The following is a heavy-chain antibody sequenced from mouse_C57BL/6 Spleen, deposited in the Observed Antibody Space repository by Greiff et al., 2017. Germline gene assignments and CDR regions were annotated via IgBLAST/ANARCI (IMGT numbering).Heavy chain of an antibody. D-gene: IGHD1-1*01. Sequence: EVQLQQSGAELVKPGASVKLSCTASGFNIKDYYMHWVKQRTEQGLEWIGRIDPEDGETKYAPKFQGKATITADTSSNTAYLQLSSLTSEDTAVYYGASLWYGSSDWGTFYFDYWGQGTTLTVSS. CDR3: ASLWYGSSDWGTFYFDY. CDR2: IDPEDGET. J-gene: IGHJ2*01. V-gene: IGHV14-2*01. CDR1: GFNIKDYY.